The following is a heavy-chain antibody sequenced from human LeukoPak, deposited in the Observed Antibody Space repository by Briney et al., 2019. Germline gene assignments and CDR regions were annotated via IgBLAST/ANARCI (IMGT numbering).Heavy chain of an antibody. V-gene: IGHV3-23*01. CDR3: AKRAGQQLTYWYIDL. CDR1: GFTFNNYA. Sequence: GGSLRLSCAASGFTFNNYAMSWVRQAPGKGLESVSTISNSYNTYYADSVKGRFTISRDNSKNMLYLQMDSLRADDTAIYYCAKRAGQQLTYWYIDLWGRGTLVSVSS. J-gene: IGHJ2*01. D-gene: IGHD6-13*01. CDR2: ISNSYNT.